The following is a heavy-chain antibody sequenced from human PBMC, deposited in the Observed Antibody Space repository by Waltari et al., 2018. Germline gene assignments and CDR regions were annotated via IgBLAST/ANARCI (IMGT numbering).Heavy chain of an antibody. V-gene: IGHV1-69*05. Sequence: QVQLVQSGAEVKKPGSSVKVSCKASGGTFSRYSLSWVRQAPGHGLEWMGGMIPIFGTANYDQKYQGRVTITTDESTSTAYMELSSRRSEDTAVYYCAIPRGENIAAAEGDAFDIWGQGTMVTVSS. CDR2: MIPIFGTA. CDR1: GGTFSRYS. J-gene: IGHJ3*02. D-gene: IGHD6-13*01. CDR3: AIPRGENIAAAEGDAFDI.